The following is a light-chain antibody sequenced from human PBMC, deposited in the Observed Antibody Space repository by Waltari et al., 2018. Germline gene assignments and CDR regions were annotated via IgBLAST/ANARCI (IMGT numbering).Light chain of an antibody. Sequence: QSALTQPASVSGSPGQSITISCTGTSSDVGGYNSVSWYQDHPGQAPKLIIYDVSDRPSAISERFAGSKSGNTASRTISGLQAEDEADYYCSSQSSDNVVLFGGGTMLTVL. CDR2: DVS. CDR1: SSDVGGYNS. CDR3: SSQSSDNVVL. V-gene: IGLV2-14*03. J-gene: IGLJ2*01.